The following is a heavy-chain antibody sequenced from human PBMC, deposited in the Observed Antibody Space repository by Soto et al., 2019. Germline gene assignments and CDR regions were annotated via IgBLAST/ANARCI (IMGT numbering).Heavy chain of an antibody. CDR1: GFTFSSYG. Sequence: QVPLVESGGGVVQPGRSLRLSCAASGFTFSSYGMHWVRQAPGKGLEWVAVISYDGSNKYYADSVKGRFTISRDNSKNTLYLQMNSLRAEDTAVYYCAKDPRGGLRLLQFIFDYWGQGTLVTVSS. D-gene: IGHD5-12*01. J-gene: IGHJ4*02. CDR3: AKDPRGGLRLLQFIFDY. CDR2: ISYDGSNK. V-gene: IGHV3-30*18.